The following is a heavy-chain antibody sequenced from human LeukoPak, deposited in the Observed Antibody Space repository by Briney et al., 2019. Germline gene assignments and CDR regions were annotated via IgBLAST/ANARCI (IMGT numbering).Heavy chain of an antibody. Sequence: GGSLRLSCAASGFTFSSYWMDWVRQAPGKGLEWVSYISSSSSTIYYADSVKGRFTISRDNAKNSLYLQMNSLRAEDTAVYYCARGARGIAVAGPDYWGQGTLVTVSS. D-gene: IGHD6-19*01. CDR2: ISSSSSTI. CDR1: GFTFSSYW. V-gene: IGHV3-48*01. J-gene: IGHJ4*02. CDR3: ARGARGIAVAGPDY.